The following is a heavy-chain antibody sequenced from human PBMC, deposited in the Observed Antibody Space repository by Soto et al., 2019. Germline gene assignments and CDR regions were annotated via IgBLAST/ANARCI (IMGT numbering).Heavy chain of an antibody. D-gene: IGHD3-10*01. J-gene: IGHJ4*02. CDR2: ISSTGNYI. V-gene: IGHV3-21*01. CDR3: ARVFLVRGVVKNYFDY. Sequence: GSLRLSCAASGFTFSYYSMNWARQAPGKGLEWVSTISSTGNYIFYADSVKGRFTMSRDNAKGSLYLQMNSLRAEDTAVYYCARVFLVRGVVKNYFDYWGQGIVVTSPQ. CDR1: GFTFSYYS.